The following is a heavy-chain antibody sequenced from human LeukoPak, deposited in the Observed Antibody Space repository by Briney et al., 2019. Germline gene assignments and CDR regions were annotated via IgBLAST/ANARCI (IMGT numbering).Heavy chain of an antibody. CDR2: IYTGGST. V-gene: IGHV3-66*01. D-gene: IGHD2-2*01. CDR3: ARDQASSSSSPY. J-gene: IGHJ4*02. CDR1: GMTVSSNY. Sequence: GGSLRLSCAASGMTVSSNYIMWVRQPPGKGLEWVPSIYTGGSTYYADAVKGRFTISRDNSKNTVNLQMNSLRAEDTAVYYCARDQASSSSSPYWGQGTLVIVSS.